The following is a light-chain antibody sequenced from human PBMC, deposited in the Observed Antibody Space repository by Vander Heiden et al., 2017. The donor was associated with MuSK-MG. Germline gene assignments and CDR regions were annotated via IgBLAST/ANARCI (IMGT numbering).Light chain of an antibody. CDR2: GAS. CDR1: QSVSSGY. V-gene: IGKV3-20*01. CDR3: QQDGSEPYT. Sequence: IVLTQSPGTLSLSPGARGPLSCRDSQSVSSGYSAWYQQKPGQALRVHIAGASSSATGIPDKFRDRGSATDFTVTISRLGPVDFVVYYCQQDGSEPYTFGQGTKLEIK. J-gene: IGKJ2*01.